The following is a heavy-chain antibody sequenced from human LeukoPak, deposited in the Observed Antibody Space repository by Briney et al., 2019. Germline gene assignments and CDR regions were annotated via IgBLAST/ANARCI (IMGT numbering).Heavy chain of an antibody. CDR2: IYTSGST. CDR1: GGSISSYY. Sequence: PSETLSLTCTVSGGSISSYYWSWIRQPAGKGLEWIGRIYTSGSTNYNPSLKSRVTISVDTSKNQFSLKLSSVTAADTAVYYCARAHLYDFWSGYGVPYYYYMDVWGKGTTVTVSS. J-gene: IGHJ6*03. D-gene: IGHD3-3*01. CDR3: ARAHLYDFWSGYGVPYYYYMDV. V-gene: IGHV4-4*07.